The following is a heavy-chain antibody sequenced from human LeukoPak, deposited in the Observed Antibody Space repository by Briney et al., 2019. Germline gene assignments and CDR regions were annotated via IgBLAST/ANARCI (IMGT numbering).Heavy chain of an antibody. J-gene: IGHJ4*02. CDR2: INHSGST. CDR3: XRLVPRDYDSSGYXPYYFDY. Sequence: PSETLSLTCAVYGGSFSGYYWSWIRQPPGKWLEWIGEINHSGSTNYNPSLKSRVTISVDTSKNQFSLKLSSVTAADTAVYYCXRLVPRDYDSSGYXPYYFDYWGQGTLVTVSS. V-gene: IGHV4-34*01. CDR1: GGSFSGYY. D-gene: IGHD3-22*01.